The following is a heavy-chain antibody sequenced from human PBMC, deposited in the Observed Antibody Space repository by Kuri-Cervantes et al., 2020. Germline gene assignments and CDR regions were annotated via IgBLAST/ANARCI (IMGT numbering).Heavy chain of an antibody. CDR3: ARIPGIAVAGIDNWFDP. D-gene: IGHD6-19*01. J-gene: IGHJ5*02. CDR2: INPNSGGT. CDR1: GYTFTGYY. V-gene: IGHV1-2*02. Sequence: ASVKVSSKASGYTFTGYYMHWVRQAPGQGLEWMGWINPNSGGTNYAQKFQGRVTMTRDTSISTAYMELSRLRSDDTAVYYCARIPGIAVAGIDNWFDPWGQGTLVTVSS.